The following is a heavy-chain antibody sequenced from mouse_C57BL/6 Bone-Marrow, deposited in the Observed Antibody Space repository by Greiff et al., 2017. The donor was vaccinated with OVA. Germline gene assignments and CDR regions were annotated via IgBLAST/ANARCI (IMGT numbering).Heavy chain of an antibody. CDR2: INPNNGGT. Sequence: VQLQQSGPELVKPGASVKISCKASGYTFTDYYMNWVKQSHGKSLAWIGDINPNNGGTSYNQKFKGKATLTVDKSSNTAYMELKSLTSEDSAVYYCARGGGTRSIDYWGQGTSVTVSS. J-gene: IGHJ4*01. CDR1: GYTFTDYY. V-gene: IGHV1-26*01. CDR3: ARGGGTRSIDY. D-gene: IGHD4-1*01.